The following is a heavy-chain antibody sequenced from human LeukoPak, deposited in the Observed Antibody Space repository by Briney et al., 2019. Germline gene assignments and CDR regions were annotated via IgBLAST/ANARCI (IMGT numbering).Heavy chain of an antibody. D-gene: IGHD2-15*01. V-gene: IGHV3-21*01. CDR1: GFTYSHYG. Sequence: AGGSLRLSCVASGFTYSHYGMNWVRQAPGKGLEWVSGITSDSRGIYYADSVKGRFTIYRDNAKNSLYLQMNSLRAEDTAVYYCAREEDIVGSNWFDPWGQGILVTVSS. CDR3: AREEDIVGSNWFDP. CDR2: ITSDSRGI. J-gene: IGHJ5*02.